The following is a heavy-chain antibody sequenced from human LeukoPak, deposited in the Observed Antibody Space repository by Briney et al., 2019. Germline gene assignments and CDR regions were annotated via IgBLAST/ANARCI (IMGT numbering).Heavy chain of an antibody. V-gene: IGHV4-31*03. Sequence: SQTLSLTCTVSGGSISSGGYYWSWIRQHPGKGLEWIGYIYYGGSTYYNPSLKSRVTISVDTSKNQFSLKLSSVTAADTAVYYCARDRGGAAAGTDNWFDPWGQGTLVTVSS. J-gene: IGHJ5*02. CDR2: IYYGGST. CDR3: ARDRGGAAAGTDNWFDP. CDR1: GGSISSGGYY. D-gene: IGHD6-13*01.